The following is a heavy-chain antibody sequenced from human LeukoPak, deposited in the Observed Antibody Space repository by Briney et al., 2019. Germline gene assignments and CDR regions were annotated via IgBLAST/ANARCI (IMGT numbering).Heavy chain of an antibody. D-gene: IGHD5-12*01. Sequence: GGSLRLSCAASGFTFDDYGMSWVRQAPGKGLEWVSGINWNGGSTGYADSVKGRFAISRDNSNNMLYLQMNSLRAEDTAVYYCAKRATMSGATYYFDYWGQGTLVTVSS. CDR3: AKRATMSGATYYFDY. J-gene: IGHJ4*02. CDR2: INWNGGST. CDR1: GFTFDDYG. V-gene: IGHV3-20*04.